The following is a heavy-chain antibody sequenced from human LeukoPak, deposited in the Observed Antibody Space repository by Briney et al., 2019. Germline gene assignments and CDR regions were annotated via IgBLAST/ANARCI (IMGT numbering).Heavy chain of an antibody. J-gene: IGHJ4*02. V-gene: IGHV3-33*01. CDR2: IWYDGSNK. CDR3: ARDHGLRYFDWASDY. D-gene: IGHD3-9*01. CDR1: GFPFSSYD. Sequence: GRSLRLSFAASGFPFSSYDMHWVRQAPGKGLGWVAVIWYDGSNKYYADSVKGRFTISRDNSKNTLYLQMNSLRAEDTAVYYCARDHGLRYFDWASDYWGQGTLVTVSS.